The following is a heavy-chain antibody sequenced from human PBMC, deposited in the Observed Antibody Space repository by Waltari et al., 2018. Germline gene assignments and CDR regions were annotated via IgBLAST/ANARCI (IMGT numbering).Heavy chain of an antibody. CDR1: GYTFTSYD. CDR3: ARGSRTYYDYIWGSYRLNAFDI. CDR2: MNPNSGNT. D-gene: IGHD3-16*02. Sequence: QVQLVQSGAEVKKPGASVKVSCKASGYTFTSYDINWVRQATGQGLEWMGWMNPNSGNTGYAQKFQGRVTITRNTSISTAYMELSSLRSEDTAVYYCARGSRTYYDYIWGSYRLNAFDIWGQGTMVTVSS. J-gene: IGHJ3*02. V-gene: IGHV1-8*03.